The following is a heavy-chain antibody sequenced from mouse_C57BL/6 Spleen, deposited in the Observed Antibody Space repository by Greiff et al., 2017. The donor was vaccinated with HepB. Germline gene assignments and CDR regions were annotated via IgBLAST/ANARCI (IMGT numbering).Heavy chain of an antibody. V-gene: IGHV1-22*01. Sequence: VHVKQSGPELVKPGASVKMSCKASGYTFTDYNMHWVKQSHGKSLEWIGYINPNNGGTSYNQKFKGKATLTVNKSSSTAYMELRSLTSEDSAVYYCARLKWLLPYFDYWGQGTTLTGSS. CDR1: GYTFTDYN. D-gene: IGHD2-3*01. J-gene: IGHJ2*01. CDR2: INPNNGGT. CDR3: ARLKWLLPYFDY.